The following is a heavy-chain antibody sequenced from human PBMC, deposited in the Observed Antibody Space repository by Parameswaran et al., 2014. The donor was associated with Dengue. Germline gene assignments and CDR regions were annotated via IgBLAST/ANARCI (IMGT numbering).Heavy chain of an antibody. V-gene: IGHV4-39*01. CDR3: ARHRYDGYPDY. J-gene: IGHJ4*02. D-gene: IGHD5-24*01. CDR2: IYYSGST. Sequence: RQPQEGLEWIGSIYYSGSTYYNPSLKSRVTISVDTSKNQFSLKLSSVTAADTAVYYCARHRYDGYPDYWGQGTLVTVSS.